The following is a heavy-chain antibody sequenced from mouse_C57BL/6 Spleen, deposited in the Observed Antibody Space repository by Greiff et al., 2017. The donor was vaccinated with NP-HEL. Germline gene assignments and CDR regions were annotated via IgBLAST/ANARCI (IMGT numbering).Heavy chain of an antibody. CDR3: AREGLYYYGSSYEGYFDV. Sequence: VQLQQSGPELVKPGDSVKISCKASGYSFTGYFMNWVMQSHGKSLEWIGRINPYNGDTFYNQKFKGKATLTVDKSSSTAHMELRSLTSEDSAVYYCAREGLYYYGSSYEGYFDVWGTGTTVTVSS. CDR2: INPYNGDT. J-gene: IGHJ1*03. CDR1: GYSFTGYF. V-gene: IGHV1-20*01. D-gene: IGHD1-1*01.